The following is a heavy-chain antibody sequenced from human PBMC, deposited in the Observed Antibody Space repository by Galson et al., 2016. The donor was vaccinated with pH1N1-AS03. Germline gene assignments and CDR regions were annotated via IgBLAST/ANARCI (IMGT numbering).Heavy chain of an antibody. D-gene: IGHD1-26*01. V-gene: IGHV3-23*01. CDR2: VGGVDGSL. CDR3: ARESGSPHWFDP. J-gene: IGHJ5*02. CDR1: GFTFSIYA. Sequence: SLRLSCAASGFTFSIYAMHWVRQAPGKGLERVSGVGGVDGSLWYAESVKGRFTVSRDNSKGTLDLQMNSLRADDTAVYYCARESGSPHWFDPWGQGALVTVSS.